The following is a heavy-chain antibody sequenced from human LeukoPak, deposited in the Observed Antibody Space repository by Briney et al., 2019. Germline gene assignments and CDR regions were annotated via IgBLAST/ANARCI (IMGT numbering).Heavy chain of an antibody. Sequence: GGSLRLSCAASGFTFSTYSMNWVRQAPGRGLEWVSSISSSSKYTYYADSVKGRFTISRDDAKNSLSLQMNSLRAEDTAVYYCARDLDIVVVPASWFYPWGQGTLVTVSS. V-gene: IGHV3-21*01. J-gene: IGHJ5*02. CDR2: ISSSSKYT. CDR3: ARDLDIVVVPASWFYP. D-gene: IGHD2-2*03. CDR1: GFTFSTYS.